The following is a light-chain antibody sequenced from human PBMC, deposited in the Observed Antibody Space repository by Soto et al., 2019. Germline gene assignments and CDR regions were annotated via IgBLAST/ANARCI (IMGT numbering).Light chain of an antibody. V-gene: IGLV2-14*01. CDR2: ELS. CDR3: SAYAGSSVL. J-gene: IGLJ2*01. Sequence: QSALTQPASVSGSPGQSITISCTGTSSDVGGYDYVSWYQQYPDKAPKLMIFELSNRPSGVSNRFSGSNSGNTASLTISGLENADEADYYCSAYAGSSVLFGGGTKLTVL. CDR1: SSDVGGYDY.